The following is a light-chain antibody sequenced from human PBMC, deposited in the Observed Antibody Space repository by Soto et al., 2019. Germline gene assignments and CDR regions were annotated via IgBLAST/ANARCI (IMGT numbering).Light chain of an antibody. J-gene: IGLJ1*01. Sequence: QSALTQPASVSGSPGQSITISCTGTSSDVGSYNYVSWYQQHPGKAPKLMIYEVSNRPSGASNRFSGSKSGNTASLTISGLQAEDEAVYYCSSYTTSSNYVFGTGTKLTVL. CDR3: SSYTTSSNYV. CDR1: SSDVGSYNY. CDR2: EVS. V-gene: IGLV2-14*01.